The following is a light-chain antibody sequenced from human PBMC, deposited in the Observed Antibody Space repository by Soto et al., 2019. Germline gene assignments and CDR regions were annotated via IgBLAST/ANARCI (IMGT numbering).Light chain of an antibody. Sequence: DIVMTQSPLSLPVTPGEPASISCRSSQSLLHSNGYNYLDWYLQKPGQSPQLLIYLGSNRASGGLDRFSGSGSGTDFTLKISRVEAEDVGVYYCMQALHTPPVTFGGGTKVEIK. CDR1: QSLLHSNGYNY. CDR3: MQALHTPPVT. CDR2: LGS. V-gene: IGKV2-28*01. J-gene: IGKJ4*01.